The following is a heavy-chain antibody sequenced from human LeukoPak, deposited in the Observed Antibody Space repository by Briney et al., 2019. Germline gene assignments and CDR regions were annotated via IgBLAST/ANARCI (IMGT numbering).Heavy chain of an antibody. CDR1: GFTFSSYW. J-gene: IGHJ6*04. CDR2: ISSSGSTI. D-gene: IGHD3-10*02. V-gene: IGHV3-48*04. CDR3: AELGITMIGGV. Sequence: GGSLRLSCAASGFTFSSYWMSWVLQAPGKGLEWVSYISSSGSTIYYADSVKCRFTISRDNDKNSLYLQMNSLRAEDTAVYYCAELGITMIGGVWGKGTTVTISS.